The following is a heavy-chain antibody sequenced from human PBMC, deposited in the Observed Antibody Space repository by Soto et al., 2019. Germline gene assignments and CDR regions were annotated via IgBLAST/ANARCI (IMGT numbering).Heavy chain of an antibody. CDR1: GGSISSGGYY. CDR2: IYYSGST. D-gene: IGHD3-22*01. CDR3: ARDRIGSGYVFDP. V-gene: IGHV4-31*03. J-gene: IGHJ5*02. Sequence: QVQLQESGPGLVKPSQTLSLTCTVSGGSISSGGYYWSWIRQHPGKGLEWIGYIYYSGSTYYNPSLKSRFTISVDTSKNQFSLKLSSVTAADTAVYYCARDRIGSGYVFDPWGQGTLVTVSS.